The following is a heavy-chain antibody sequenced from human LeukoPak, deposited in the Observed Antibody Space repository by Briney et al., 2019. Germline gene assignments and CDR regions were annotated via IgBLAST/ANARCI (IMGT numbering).Heavy chain of an antibody. V-gene: IGHV4-59*01. Sequence: SETLSLTCTVSGDSISGYYWSWIRQPPGKGLEWIGYIYYTGTTNYNPSLKSRVTISVDTSKNQFSLKLSSVTAADTAVYYCAREGYGGNSIDYWGQGTLVTVSS. CDR1: GDSISGYY. D-gene: IGHD4-23*01. J-gene: IGHJ4*02. CDR3: AREGYGGNSIDY. CDR2: IYYTGTT.